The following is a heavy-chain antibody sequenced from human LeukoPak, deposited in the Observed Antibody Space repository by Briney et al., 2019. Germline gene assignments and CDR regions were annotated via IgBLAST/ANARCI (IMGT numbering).Heavy chain of an antibody. J-gene: IGHJ3*02. CDR3: ARGPPRITIFGVVGAFDI. CDR2: IYYSGST. Sequence: PSETLSLTCTVSGGSISSYYWSWIRQPPGKGLEWIGYIYYSGSTNYNPSLKSRVTISVDTSKNQFPLKLSSVTAADTAVYYCARGPPRITIFGVVGAFDIWGQGTMVTVSS. CDR1: GGSISSYY. V-gene: IGHV4-59*12. D-gene: IGHD3-3*01.